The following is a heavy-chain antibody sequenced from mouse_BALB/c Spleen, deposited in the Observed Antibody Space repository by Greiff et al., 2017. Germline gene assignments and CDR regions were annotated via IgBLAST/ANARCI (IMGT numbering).Heavy chain of an antibody. CDR1: GYTFTSYW. Sequence: VQLQESGAELVKPGASVKLSCKTSGYTFTSYWIQWVKQRPGQGLGWIGEIFPGTGTTYYNEKFKGKATLTIDTSSSTAYMQLSSLTSEDSAVYFCARKDGKAYAMDDWGQGTSVTVSS. CDR2: IFPGTGTT. J-gene: IGHJ4*01. CDR3: ARKDGKAYAMDD. D-gene: IGHD2-1*01. V-gene: IGHV1S132*01.